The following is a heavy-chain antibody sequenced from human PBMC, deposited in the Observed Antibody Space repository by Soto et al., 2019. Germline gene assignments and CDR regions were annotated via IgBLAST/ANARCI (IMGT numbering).Heavy chain of an antibody. D-gene: IGHD4-17*01. J-gene: IGHJ4*02. CDR3: ATGMTTVTTFDY. CDR2: IIPIFGTA. V-gene: IGHV1-69*13. Sequence: SVTVSCKASGGTFSSYAISWVRQAPGQGLERMGGIIPIFGTANYAQKFQGRVTITADESTSTAYMELSSLRSEDTAVYYCATGMTTVTTFDYWGQGTLVTVSS. CDR1: GGTFSSYA.